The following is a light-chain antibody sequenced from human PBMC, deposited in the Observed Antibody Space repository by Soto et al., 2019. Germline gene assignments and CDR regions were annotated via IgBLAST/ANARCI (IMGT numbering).Light chain of an antibody. CDR3: TSYTTSSTYV. Sequence: QSVLAQPASVSGSPGQSITIFCTGTSSDVGSYNYVSWYQQHPGRAPKLMIYDVTNRPSGVSNRFSGSKSGSTASLTISGLQAEDEADYFCTSYTTSSTYVFRTGTKLTVL. CDR2: DVT. J-gene: IGLJ1*01. V-gene: IGLV2-14*03. CDR1: SSDVGSYNY.